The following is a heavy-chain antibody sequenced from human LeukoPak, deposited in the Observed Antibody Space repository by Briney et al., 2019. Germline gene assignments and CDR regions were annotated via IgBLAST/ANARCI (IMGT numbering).Heavy chain of an antibody. CDR1: GYTFTSYD. CDR2: MNPNSGNT. V-gene: IGHV1-8*01. D-gene: IGHD3-10*01. J-gene: IGHJ3*02. CDR3: ARQVKMVRGVSAFDI. Sequence: ASVKVSCKASGYTFTSYDINWVRQATGQGLEWMGWMNPNSGNTGYAQKFQSRVTMTRNTSISTAYMELSSLRSEDTAVYYCARQVKMVRGVSAFDIWGQGTTVTVSS.